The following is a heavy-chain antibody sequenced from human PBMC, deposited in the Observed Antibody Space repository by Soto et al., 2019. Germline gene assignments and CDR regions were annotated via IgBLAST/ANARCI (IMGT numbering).Heavy chain of an antibody. D-gene: IGHD4-4*01. CDR3: VIYSSSTTVTSYLLQD. CDR1: GFTFNSYS. Sequence: GGSLRLSCAASGFTFNSYSMNWVRQAPGKGLEWVSSISSSSNYIYYADSVKGRFTISRDNAKNSLYLQMNSLRAEDTAVFYCVIYSSSTTVTSYLLQDCARGSPVTVSS. CDR2: ISSSSNYI. J-gene: IGHJ1*01. V-gene: IGHV3-21*01.